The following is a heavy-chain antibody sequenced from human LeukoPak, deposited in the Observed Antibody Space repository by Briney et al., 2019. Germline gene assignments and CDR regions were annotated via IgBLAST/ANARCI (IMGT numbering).Heavy chain of an antibody. CDR1: GFTLSDYY. D-gene: IGHD3/OR15-3a*01. V-gene: IGHV3-11*01. J-gene: IGHJ4*02. Sequence: GGSLRPSCAASGFTLSDYYMSWIRQAPGKGLEWVSYSSSSGGTIYYADSVKGRFAISRDNAKNSLYLQMNSLRAEDTAVYYCARRRDFIDYWGRGTLVTVSS. CDR2: SSSSGGTI. CDR3: ARRRDFIDY.